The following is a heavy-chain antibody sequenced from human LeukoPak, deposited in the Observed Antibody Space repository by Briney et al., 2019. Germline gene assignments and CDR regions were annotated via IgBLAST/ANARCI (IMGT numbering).Heavy chain of an antibody. D-gene: IGHD1-7*01. J-gene: IGHJ3*02. Sequence: GASVKVSCKASGYTFTGYYMHWVRQAPGQGLEWMGWINPNSGGTNYAQKFQGRVTMTRDTSISTAHMELSRLRSDDTAVYYCARDLNWNYAAFDIWGQGTMVTVSS. CDR1: GYTFTGYY. CDR2: INPNSGGT. CDR3: ARDLNWNYAAFDI. V-gene: IGHV1-2*02.